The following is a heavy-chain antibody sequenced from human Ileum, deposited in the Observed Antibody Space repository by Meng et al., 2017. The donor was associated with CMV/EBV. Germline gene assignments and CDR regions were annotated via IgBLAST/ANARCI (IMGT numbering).Heavy chain of an antibody. CDR3: AKGSLLSGAGWFDP. D-gene: IGHD2-2*01. V-gene: IGHV3-23*01. CDR1: GFTFSSYA. CDR2: ISGSGGTT. Sequence: GGSLRLSCAASGFTFSSYAVSWVRQAPGKGLEWVSAISGSGGTTYYADSVKGRFTISRDNSKNTLYLQMNSLRAEDTAVYYCAKGSLLSGAGWFDPWGQGTLVTVSS. J-gene: IGHJ5*02.